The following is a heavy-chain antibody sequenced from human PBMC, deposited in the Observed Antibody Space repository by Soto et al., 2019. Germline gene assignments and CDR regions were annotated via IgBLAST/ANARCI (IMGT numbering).Heavy chain of an antibody. CDR3: AKDIKSSAWYLGLDL. CDR2: ISWNSGTM. V-gene: IGHV3-9*01. CDR1: GFTFDDHA. J-gene: IGHJ6*02. Sequence: SLRLSYAAAGFTFDDHAMHWVRQGPGKGLEWVSGISWNSGTMVYADSVKGRFTISRDNTKNTLYLQMDSMRREDTALYYCAKDIKSSAWYLGLDLWGQGTTVTVCS. D-gene: IGHD6-13*01.